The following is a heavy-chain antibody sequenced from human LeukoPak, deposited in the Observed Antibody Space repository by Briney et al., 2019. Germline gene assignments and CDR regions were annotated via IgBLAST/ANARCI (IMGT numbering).Heavy chain of an antibody. D-gene: IGHD6-19*01. CDR1: GYTFTSYY. V-gene: IGHV1-46*01. CDR3: ARDEKSDGGWRFFDY. J-gene: IGHJ4*02. CDR2: INPSGGST. Sequence: ASVKVSCKASGYTFTSYYMHWVRQAPGQGLEWMGIINPSGGSTSYAQKFQGRVTMTRDTSTSTVYMELSSLRSEDTAVYYCARDEKSDGGWRFFDYWGQGTLVTVSS.